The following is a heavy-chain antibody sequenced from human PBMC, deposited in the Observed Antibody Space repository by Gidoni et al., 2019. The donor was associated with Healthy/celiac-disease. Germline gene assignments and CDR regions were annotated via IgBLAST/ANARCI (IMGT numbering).Heavy chain of an antibody. CDR1: GFTFSRYS. Sequence: EVQLVESGGGLVQPGGSLRLSCAASGFTFSRYSMNWVRQAPGKGLEWVSYISSSSSTIYYADSVKGRFTISRDNAKNSLYLQMNSLRDEDTAVYYCAREPPRSVVTATSDYWGQGTLVTVSS. CDR2: ISSSSSTI. J-gene: IGHJ4*02. V-gene: IGHV3-48*02. CDR3: AREPPRSVVTATSDY. D-gene: IGHD2-21*02.